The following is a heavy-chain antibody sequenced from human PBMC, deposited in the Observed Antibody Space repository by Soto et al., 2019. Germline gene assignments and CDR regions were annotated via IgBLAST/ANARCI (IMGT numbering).Heavy chain of an antibody. CDR2: IYYSGST. CDR3: ARSLPGMAYYYYGMDV. J-gene: IGHJ6*02. V-gene: IGHV4-59*01. Sequence: SETLSLTCTVSGGSISSYYWSWIRQPPGKGLEWIGYIYYSGSTNYNPSLKSRVTISVDTSKNQFSLKLSSVTAADTAVYYCARSLPGMAYYYYGMDVWGQGTMVTVSS. CDR1: GGSISSYY. D-gene: IGHD2-2*01.